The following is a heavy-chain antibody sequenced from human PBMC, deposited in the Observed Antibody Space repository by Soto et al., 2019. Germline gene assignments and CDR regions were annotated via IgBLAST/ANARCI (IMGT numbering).Heavy chain of an antibody. J-gene: IGHJ5*02. D-gene: IGHD4-17*01. CDR2: IKSKTDGGTT. CDR1: SVSNAW. V-gene: IGHV3-15*07. Sequence: SVSNAWMNWVRQAPGKGLEWVGRIKSKTDGGTTDYAAPVKGRFTISRDDSKNTLYLQMNSLETEDTAVYYCTASTVNNWFDPWGQGTLVTVSS. CDR3: TASTVNNWFDP.